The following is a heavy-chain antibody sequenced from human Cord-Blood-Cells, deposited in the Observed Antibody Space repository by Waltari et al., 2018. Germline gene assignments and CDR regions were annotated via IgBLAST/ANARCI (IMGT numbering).Heavy chain of an antibody. CDR2: IKQEGSEK. D-gene: IGHD4-4*01. Sequence: EVQLVESGGGLVQPGGSLRLSWAASGFTFSSYWMSWVRQAPGKGLEWVANIKQEGSEKYYVDSVKGRFTISRDNAKNSLYLQMNSLRAEDTAVYYCARDDYSNAFDIWGQGTMVTVSS. J-gene: IGHJ3*02. V-gene: IGHV3-7*01. CDR3: ARDDYSNAFDI. CDR1: GFTFSSYW.